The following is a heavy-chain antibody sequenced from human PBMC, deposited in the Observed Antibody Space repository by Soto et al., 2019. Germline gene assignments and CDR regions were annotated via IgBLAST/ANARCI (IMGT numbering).Heavy chain of an antibody. V-gene: IGHV4-59*01. J-gene: IGHJ4*02. CDR1: GGSISSYY. CDR2: IYYSGST. CDR3: ASPTRYSSGWYYFDY. Sequence: QVQLQESGPGLVKPSETLSLTCTVSGGSISSYYWSWIRQPPGKGLEWIGYIYYSGSTNYNPSLKSRVTLSIDTSKNQVSLQLSSVTAADTVVYYCASPTRYSSGWYYFDYWGQGTLVNVSS. D-gene: IGHD6-19*01.